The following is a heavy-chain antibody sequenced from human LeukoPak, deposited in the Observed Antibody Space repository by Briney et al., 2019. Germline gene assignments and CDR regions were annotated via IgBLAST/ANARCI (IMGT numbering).Heavy chain of an antibody. CDR3: ANQIAVAGTAPPRFDY. Sequence: GGSLRLSCAASGFTFSSYDMHWVRQSTGKGLEWVSAIAAVGDTYYPGSVKGRFTISRDNAKNSMYLQMNSLRAEDTAVYYCANQIAVAGTAPPRFDYWGQGTLVTVSS. D-gene: IGHD6-19*01. CDR2: IAAVGDT. CDR1: GFTFSSYD. V-gene: IGHV3-13*01. J-gene: IGHJ4*02.